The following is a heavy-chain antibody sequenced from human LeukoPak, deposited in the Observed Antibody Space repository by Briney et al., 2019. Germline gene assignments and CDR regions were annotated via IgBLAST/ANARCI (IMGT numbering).Heavy chain of an antibody. J-gene: IGHJ4*02. CDR3: ARANGDYIFDY. V-gene: IGHV4-34*01. CDR2: INHSGST. CDR1: GGSFSGYY. D-gene: IGHD4-17*01. Sequence: SETLSLTCAVYGGSFSGYYWSWIRQPPGKGLEWIGEINHSGSTNYNPSLKSRVTISVDRSKNQFSLKLSSVTAADTAVYYCARANGDYIFDYWGQGTLVTVSS.